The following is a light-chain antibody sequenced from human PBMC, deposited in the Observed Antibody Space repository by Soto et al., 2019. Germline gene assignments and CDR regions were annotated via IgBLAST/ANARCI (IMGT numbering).Light chain of an antibody. Sequence: EMVLTQSPGTLSLSTGERATLSCRASQSVSNTYLAWYQQKPGQAPRLLIYGASSRATGIPDRFSGSGSGTDFTLSISRLEPEDFAVYYCQQYGSSPYTFGPGTKLEIK. J-gene: IGKJ2*01. CDR2: GAS. CDR3: QQYGSSPYT. CDR1: QSVSNTY. V-gene: IGKV3-20*01.